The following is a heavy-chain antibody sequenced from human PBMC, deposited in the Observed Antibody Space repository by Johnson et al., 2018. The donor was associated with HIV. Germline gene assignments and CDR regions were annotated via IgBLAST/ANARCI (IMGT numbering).Heavy chain of an antibody. CDR1: GFTFSSYA. Sequence: QLVESGGAVVQPGRSLRLSCAASGFTFSSYAMHWVRQAPGKGLEWVAVISYDGSNKYYADSVKGRFTTSRDNSKNKLYLQTNILRAEDTAVYYCARDREYGLAWGWAFDIWGQGTMVTVSS. CDR3: ARDREYGLAWGWAFDI. D-gene: IGHD6-19*01. J-gene: IGHJ3*02. CDR2: ISYDGSNK. V-gene: IGHV3-30*04.